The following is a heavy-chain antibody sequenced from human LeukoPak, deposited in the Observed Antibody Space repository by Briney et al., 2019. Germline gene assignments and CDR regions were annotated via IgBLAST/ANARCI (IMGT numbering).Heavy chain of an antibody. CDR1: GYTFTSYA. D-gene: IGHD3-10*01. Sequence: GASVKVSCKASGYTFTSYAMNWVRQAPGQGLEWMGWISPHSGNTNSAQKFQGRVTMTTDTSTSTAYMELRSLRSDDTAVYYCARTYYGSGTYYTFWGQGTPVTVSS. CDR3: ARTYYGSGTYYTF. J-gene: IGHJ4*02. V-gene: IGHV1-18*01. CDR2: ISPHSGNT.